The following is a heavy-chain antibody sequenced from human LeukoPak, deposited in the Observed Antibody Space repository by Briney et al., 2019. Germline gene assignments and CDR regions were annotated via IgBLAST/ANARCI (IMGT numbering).Heavy chain of an antibody. CDR3: AKGKKLAARPYYMDV. V-gene: IGHV3-23*01. CDR1: GFTFSSYG. D-gene: IGHD6-6*01. CDR2: ISGSGGST. J-gene: IGHJ6*03. Sequence: GGSLRLSCGASGFTFSSYGMNWVRLAPEKGLEWVSTISGSGGSTFYPDSVKGRFTIFRDNSKNTLYLQMNSLRAEDTAIYYCAKGKKLAARPYYMDVWGKGTTVTVSS.